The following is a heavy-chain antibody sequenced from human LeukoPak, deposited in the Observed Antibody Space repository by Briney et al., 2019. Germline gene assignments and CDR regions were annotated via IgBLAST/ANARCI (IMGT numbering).Heavy chain of an antibody. CDR2: ISERSSYI. V-gene: IGHV3-21*01. Sequence: PGGSLRLSCAASGFTFSSYSVNWVRQAPGKGLEWVSSISERSSYIYYADSMKGRFTISRDNAKNSLYLQMNSLRAEDTAVYYWARSTRGKNDAFDFWGQGTLVT. J-gene: IGHJ3*01. CDR3: ARSTRGKNDAFDF. CDR1: GFTFSSYS.